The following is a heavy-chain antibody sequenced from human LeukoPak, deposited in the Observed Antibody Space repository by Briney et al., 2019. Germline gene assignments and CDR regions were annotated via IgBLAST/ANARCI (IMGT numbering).Heavy chain of an antibody. V-gene: IGHV4-34*01. CDR3: ARESYDFWSGYYTVFDY. Sequence: SETLSLTCAVYGGSFSGYYWSWIRQPPGKGLEWIGEINHSGSTNYNPSLKSRVTISVDTSKYQFSLKLSSVTAADTAVHYCARESYDFWSGYYTVFDYWGQGTLVTVSS. D-gene: IGHD3-3*01. J-gene: IGHJ4*02. CDR1: GGSFSGYY. CDR2: INHSGST.